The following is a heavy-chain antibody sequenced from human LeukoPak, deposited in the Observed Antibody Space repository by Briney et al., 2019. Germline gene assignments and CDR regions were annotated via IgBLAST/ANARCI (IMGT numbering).Heavy chain of an antibody. D-gene: IGHD3-22*01. CDR1: GGSISSSSYY. Sequence: SETLSLTCTVSGGSISSSSYYWGWIRQPPGKGLEWIGSIYYSGSTYYNPSLKSRVTISVDTSKNQFSLKLSSVTAADTAVYYCARDLKRRVYYDSSGSDDAFDIWGQGTMVTVSS. CDR3: ARDLKRRVYYDSSGSDDAFDI. J-gene: IGHJ3*02. V-gene: IGHV4-39*07. CDR2: IYYSGST.